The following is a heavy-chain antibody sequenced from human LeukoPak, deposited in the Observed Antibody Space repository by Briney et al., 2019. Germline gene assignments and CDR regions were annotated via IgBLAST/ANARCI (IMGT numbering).Heavy chain of an antibody. J-gene: IGHJ5*02. CDR2: IYYSGST. V-gene: IGHV4-59*01. CDR1: GGSISSYY. D-gene: IGHD6-19*01. CDR3: AREFYVSGIEGWFDP. Sequence: SETLSLTCTVSGGSISSYYWSWIRQPPGKGLEWIGYIYYSGSTNYNPSLKSRVTISVDTSKNQFSLKLSSVTAADTAVYYCAREFYVSGIEGWFDPWGQGTLVTVSS.